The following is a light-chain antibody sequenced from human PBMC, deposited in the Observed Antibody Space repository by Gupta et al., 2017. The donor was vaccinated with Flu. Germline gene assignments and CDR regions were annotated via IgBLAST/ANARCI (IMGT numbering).Light chain of an antibody. CDR2: RAS. J-gene: IGKJ4*01. CDR1: QSVGRNY. Sequence: GTLSLSPGEEATLSCRASQSVGRNYLSWYQHKPGQAPRLLIYRASSRATGIPDRFGGSGSGTDFTLTISRLEPEDFAVYYCHQYAKSPLTFGGGTKVEI. CDR3: HQYAKSPLT. V-gene: IGKV3-20*01.